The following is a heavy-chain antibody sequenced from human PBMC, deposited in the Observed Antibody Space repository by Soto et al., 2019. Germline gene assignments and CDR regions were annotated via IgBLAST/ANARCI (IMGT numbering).Heavy chain of an antibody. CDR2: IYYSGTT. Sequence: PSETLSLTCTVSCGSISSGGYYWYWIRQHPGKGLEWIGYIYYSGTTYYNPSLKSRVTISVDTSKNQFSLKLSSVTAADTAVYYCAASCVACGGFNYYGMDVWGKGTPVS. D-gene: IGHD2-21*01. V-gene: IGHV4-31*03. CDR3: AASCVACGGFNYYGMDV. CDR1: CGSISSGGYY. J-gene: IGHJ6*04.